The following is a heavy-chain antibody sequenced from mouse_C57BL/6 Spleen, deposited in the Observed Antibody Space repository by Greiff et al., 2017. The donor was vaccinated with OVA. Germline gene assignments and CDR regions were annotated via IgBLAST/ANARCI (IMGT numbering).Heavy chain of an antibody. J-gene: IGHJ2*01. CDR2: ISYDGSN. Sequence: EVQLQESGPGLVKPSQSLSLTCSVTGYSITSGYYWNWIRQFPGNKLEWMGYISYDGSNNYNPSLKNRISITRDTSKNQFFLKLNSVTTEDTATYYCARFGNYRGYFDYWGQGTTLTVSS. V-gene: IGHV3-6*01. D-gene: IGHD2-1*01. CDR1: GYSITSGYY. CDR3: ARFGNYRGYFDY.